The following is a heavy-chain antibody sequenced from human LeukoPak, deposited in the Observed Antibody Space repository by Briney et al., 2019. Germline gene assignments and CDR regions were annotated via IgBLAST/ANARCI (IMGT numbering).Heavy chain of an antibody. Sequence: AGGSLRLSCAASGFTFSRDWMHWVRQVPGKGLVWVSRIDSDDGSTSYADSVRGRFTISRDNAKNTLYLQMNSLRAEDTAVYYCAKDIQQQLVISDAFDIWGQGTMVTVSS. V-gene: IGHV3-74*01. J-gene: IGHJ3*02. CDR1: GFTFSRDW. CDR2: IDSDDGST. D-gene: IGHD6-13*01. CDR3: AKDIQQQLVISDAFDI.